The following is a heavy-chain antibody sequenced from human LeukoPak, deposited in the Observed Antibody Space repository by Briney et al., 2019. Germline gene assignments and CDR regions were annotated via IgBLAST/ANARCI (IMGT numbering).Heavy chain of an antibody. V-gene: IGHV4-4*07. Sequence: SETLSLTCTVSGGSISSYYWSWIRQPAGKGLEWIGRIYTSGSTNYNPSLKSRVTMSVDTSKNQFSLKLSSVTAADTAVYYCATTYYDILTGRGYHFDYWGQGTLVTVSS. D-gene: IGHD3-9*01. CDR1: GGSISSYY. CDR2: IYTSGST. J-gene: IGHJ4*02. CDR3: ATTYYDILTGRGYHFDY.